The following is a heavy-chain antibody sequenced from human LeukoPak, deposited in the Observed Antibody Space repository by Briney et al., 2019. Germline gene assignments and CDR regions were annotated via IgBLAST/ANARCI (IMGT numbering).Heavy chain of an antibody. D-gene: IGHD5-18*01. CDR2: INRDGSST. CDR1: GFTFSSYW. V-gene: IGHV3-74*01. J-gene: IGHJ4*02. CDR3: AKECDVPEWIQLWLGAGGSAPLDY. Sequence: PGGSLRLSCAASGFTFSSYWMHWVRQAPGKGLVWVSRINRDGSSTTHADSVKGRFTISRDNSKNTLYLQMNSLRAEDTAVYYCAKECDVPEWIQLWLGAGGSAPLDYWGQGTLVTVSS.